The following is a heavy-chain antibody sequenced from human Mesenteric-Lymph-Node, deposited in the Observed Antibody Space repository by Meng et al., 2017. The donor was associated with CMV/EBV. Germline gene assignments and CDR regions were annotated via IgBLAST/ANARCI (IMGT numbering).Heavy chain of an antibody. CDR1: GFTFDAYA. Sequence: GGSLRLSCAASGFTFDAYAMHWVRQGPGKGLEWVSGISWNSANVVYADSVKGRFTISRDNAKSSLYLQMNSLRPEDTALYYCAKDADRAIAPTFEVWGKGTMVTVSS. J-gene: IGHJ3*01. CDR3: AKDADRAIAPTFEV. CDR2: ISWNSANV. V-gene: IGHV3-9*01. D-gene: IGHD2-2*01.